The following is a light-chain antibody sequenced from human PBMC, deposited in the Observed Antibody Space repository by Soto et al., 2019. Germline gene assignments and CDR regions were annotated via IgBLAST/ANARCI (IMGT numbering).Light chain of an antibody. CDR1: SRYVGSYNL. CDR2: EGS. V-gene: IGLV2-23*01. CDR3: CSYAGSSTHYV. J-gene: IGLJ1*01. Sequence: QSALTQPASVSGSPGQSITISCTGTSRYVGSYNLVSWYQQHPGKAPKLMIYEGSKRPSGVSNRFSGSKSGNTASLTISGLQAEDEADYYCCSYAGSSTHYVFGTGTKLTVL.